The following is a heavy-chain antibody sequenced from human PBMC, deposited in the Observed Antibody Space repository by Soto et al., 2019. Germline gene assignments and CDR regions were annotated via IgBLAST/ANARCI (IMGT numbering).Heavy chain of an antibody. J-gene: IGHJ4*02. CDR1: GYTCTKFH. CDR3: AGDVIGHDIYETIGSYFDP. V-gene: IGHV1-46*01. D-gene: IGHD3-9*01. Sequence: QVQLSQFGAEVKKPGASVKVSCRAAGYTCTKFHIHWVRQTPGQGLAWMGMIDPSGGVTRDAQRFQVRITKARYTSTRSVDMKSRGLKLKDMAVYDWAGDVIGHDIYETIGSYFDPWGQGTLVTVSS. CDR2: IDPSGGVT.